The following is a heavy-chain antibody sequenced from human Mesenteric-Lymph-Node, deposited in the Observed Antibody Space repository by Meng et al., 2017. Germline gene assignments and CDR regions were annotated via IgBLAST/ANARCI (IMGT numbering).Heavy chain of an antibody. CDR3: ASNGPVAGTHY. CDR2: IYYSGST. V-gene: IGHV4-59*08. Sequence: LSQESVPGPVKPSDPPSPTCTVSGVSISNYYWSWLRQPPGKGLEWIGYIYYSGSTNYNPSLKSRVTISVDTSKNQFSLKLNSVTAADTAVYYCASNGPVAGTHYWGQGTLVTVSS. J-gene: IGHJ4*02. CDR1: GVSISNYY. D-gene: IGHD6-19*01.